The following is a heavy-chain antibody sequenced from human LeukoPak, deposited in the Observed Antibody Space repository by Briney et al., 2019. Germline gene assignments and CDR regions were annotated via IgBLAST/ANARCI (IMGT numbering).Heavy chain of an antibody. Sequence: PSETLSLTCTVSGGSISGYFWTWIRQPPGKGLEWIAYIYYSGSTNYSPSLKSRVTISVDTSKNQFSLKLSSVTAADTAVYYCARRYDSSGYYYYYMDVWGKGTTVTVSS. D-gene: IGHD3-22*01. CDR2: IYYSGST. CDR1: GGSISGYF. V-gene: IGHV4-59*08. J-gene: IGHJ6*03. CDR3: ARRYDSSGYYYYYMDV.